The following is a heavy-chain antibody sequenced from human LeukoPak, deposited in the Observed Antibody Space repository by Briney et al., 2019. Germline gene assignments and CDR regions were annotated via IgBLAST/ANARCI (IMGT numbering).Heavy chain of an antibody. CDR2: INHSGST. V-gene: IGHV4-39*01. D-gene: IGHD1-7*01. J-gene: IGHJ4*02. Sequence: SETLSLTCTVSAGSFSSGSYYWGWIRQPPGKGLEWIGSINHSGSTYYNPSLKSRVTISVDTSENQFSLKLSSVTAADTAVYYCVRKATTSDFDYWGQGTLVTVSS. CDR1: AGSFSSGSYY. CDR3: VRKATTSDFDY.